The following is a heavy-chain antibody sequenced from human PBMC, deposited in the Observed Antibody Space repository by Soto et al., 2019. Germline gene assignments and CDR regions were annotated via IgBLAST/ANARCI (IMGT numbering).Heavy chain of an antibody. CDR2: IWYDGSNK. J-gene: IGHJ6*02. CDR3: AREPKDDYVWGSYRYYYGMDV. V-gene: IGHV3-33*01. D-gene: IGHD3-16*02. Sequence: PGGSLRLSCAASGFTFSSYGMHWVRQAPGKGLEWVAVIWYDGSNKYYADSVKGRFTISRDNSKNTLYLQMNSLRAEDTAVYYCAREPKDDYVWGSYRYYYGMDVWGQVTTVTVSS. CDR1: GFTFSSYG.